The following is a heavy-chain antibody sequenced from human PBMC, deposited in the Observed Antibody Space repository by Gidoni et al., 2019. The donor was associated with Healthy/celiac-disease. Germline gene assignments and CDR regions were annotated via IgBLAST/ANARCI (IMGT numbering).Heavy chain of an antibody. Sequence: EVQLVESGGGLVKPGGSLRLSCAASGFTFSSYSMNWVRQAPGKGLEWVSSISSSSSYIYYADSVKGRFTISRDNAKNSLYLQMNSLRAEDTAVYYCAREGSHYYGSGSYYNPWYFDYWGQGTLVTVSS. V-gene: IGHV3-21*01. CDR1: GFTFSSYS. CDR2: ISSSSSYI. D-gene: IGHD3-10*01. J-gene: IGHJ4*02. CDR3: AREGSHYYGSGSYYNPWYFDY.